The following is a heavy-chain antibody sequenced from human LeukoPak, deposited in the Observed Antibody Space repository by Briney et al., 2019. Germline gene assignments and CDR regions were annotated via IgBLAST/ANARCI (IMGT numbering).Heavy chain of an antibody. CDR2: INPNSGGT. V-gene: IGHV1-2*02. Sequence: ASVKVSCKASGYTFTGYYMHWVRQAPGQGLEWMGWINPNSGGTNYAQKFQGRVTMTRDTSISTAYMELSRLRSDDTAVYYCARVSGSGRSGYSTLDYWGQGTLVTVSS. J-gene: IGHJ4*02. CDR3: ARVSGSGRSGYSTLDY. CDR1: GYTFTGYY. D-gene: IGHD3-3*01.